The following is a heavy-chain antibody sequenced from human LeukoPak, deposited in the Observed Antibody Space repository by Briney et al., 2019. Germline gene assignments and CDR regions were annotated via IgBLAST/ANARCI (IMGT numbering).Heavy chain of an antibody. J-gene: IGHJ4*02. V-gene: IGHV4-59*12. D-gene: IGHD3-22*01. CDR2: IYYSGST. Sequence: SETLSLTCAVSGGSISSYYWSWIRQPPGKGLEWIGYIYYSGSTNYNPSLKSRVTISVDTSKNQFSLKLSSVTAADTAVYYCARRQRRNYYDSSGYPFDYWGQGTLVTVSS. CDR3: ARRQRRNYYDSSGYPFDY. CDR1: GGSISSYY.